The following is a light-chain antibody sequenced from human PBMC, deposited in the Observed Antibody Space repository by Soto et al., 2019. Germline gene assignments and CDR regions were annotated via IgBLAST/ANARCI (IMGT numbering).Light chain of an antibody. CDR1: SGDIGTYNL. CDR2: EVT. Sequence: QSALTQPASVSGSPGQSITISCTGTSGDIGTYNLVSWYQQHPGKAPTLMIFEVTRRPSGVSARFSGSKSGNTASLTISGLQPEDEADYYFCSYTGTFVFGPGTKLTVL. V-gene: IGLV2-23*02. J-gene: IGLJ1*01. CDR3: CSYTGTFV.